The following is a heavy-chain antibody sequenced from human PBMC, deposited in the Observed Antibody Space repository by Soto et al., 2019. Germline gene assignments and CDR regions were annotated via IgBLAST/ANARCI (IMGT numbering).Heavy chain of an antibody. CDR1: GFTFSSYW. V-gene: IGHV3-7*01. CDR2: IKQDGSEK. CDR3: ARVSPPTTVTIWTGYAFDI. D-gene: IGHD4-17*01. Sequence: GGSLRLSCAASGFTFSSYWMSWVRQAPGKGLEWVANIKQDGSEKYYVDSVKGRFTISRDNAKNSLYLQMNSLRAEDTAVYYCARVSPPTTVTIWTGYAFDIWGQGTMVTVSS. J-gene: IGHJ3*02.